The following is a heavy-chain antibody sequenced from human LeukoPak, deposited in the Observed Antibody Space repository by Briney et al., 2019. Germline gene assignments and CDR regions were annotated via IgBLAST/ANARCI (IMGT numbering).Heavy chain of an antibody. V-gene: IGHV4-4*02. CDR1: GASISRPYW. CDR2: ISHSGTT. J-gene: IGHJ6*03. CDR3: ARNRAGIRYYYYMDV. D-gene: IGHD6-19*01. Sequence: SGTLSLTCGVSGASISRPYWWSWVRQPPGKGLEWIAEISHSGTTHYNPSLKSRVIISVDKSKNQVFLKLNSVTAADTAVYYCARNRAGIRYYYYMDVWGKGTTVTISS.